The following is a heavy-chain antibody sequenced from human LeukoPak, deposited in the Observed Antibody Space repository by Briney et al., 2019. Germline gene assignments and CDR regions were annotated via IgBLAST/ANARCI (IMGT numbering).Heavy chain of an antibody. D-gene: IGHD2/OR15-2a*01. J-gene: IGHJ1*01. CDR3: ATSFALLGWYFQH. Sequence: GGSLRLSCAASAFSLNAYNMNWVRQAPGKGLEWVSSISYTGTYIYYADSVKGRFTISRDNAKNSLYLQMNSLRAEDTALYYCATSFALLGWYFQHWGQGTLVTVSS. CDR2: ISYTGTYI. CDR1: AFSLNAYN. V-gene: IGHV3-21*01.